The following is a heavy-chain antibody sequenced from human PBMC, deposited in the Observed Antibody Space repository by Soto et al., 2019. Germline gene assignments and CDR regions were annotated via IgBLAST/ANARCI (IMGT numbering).Heavy chain of an antibody. CDR2: IYHSGST. Sequence: PXATLSLTFAVSGYSISSGYYWCWIRQPPGKGLEWIGSIYHSGSTYYNPSLKSRVTISVDTSKNQFSLKLSSVTAADAAVYYCASSIAAAGTEGYNWFDPWGQRTLVTVSS. CDR3: ASSIAAAGTEGYNWFDP. J-gene: IGHJ5*02. V-gene: IGHV4-38-2*01. CDR1: GYSISSGYY. D-gene: IGHD6-13*01.